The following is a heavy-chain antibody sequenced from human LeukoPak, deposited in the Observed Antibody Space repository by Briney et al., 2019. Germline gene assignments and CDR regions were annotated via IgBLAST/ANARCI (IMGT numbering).Heavy chain of an antibody. CDR1: GFTFTTYA. Sequence: GGSLRLSCAASGFTFTTYAMHWVRQAPGKGLDWVAVISSDGISKYYADSVKGRLTISRDNSKNTLYLQMNSLRAEDTAVYYCARVGTAVAGRGFDYWGQGTLVTVSS. CDR2: ISSDGISK. D-gene: IGHD6-19*01. J-gene: IGHJ4*02. V-gene: IGHV3-30-3*01. CDR3: ARVGTAVAGRGFDY.